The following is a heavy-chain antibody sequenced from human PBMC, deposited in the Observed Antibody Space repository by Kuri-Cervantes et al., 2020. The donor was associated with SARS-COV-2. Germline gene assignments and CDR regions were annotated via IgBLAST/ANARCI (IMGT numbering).Heavy chain of an antibody. CDR3: ARMSYTGWYYFDY. Sequence: GSLRLSCVASGFAFSSYWMHWVRQASGKGPVWVSRINSDGSSTSYADSVKGRFTISRDNAKNTLYLQMNSLRAEDTAVYYCARMSYTGWYYFDYWGQGTLVTVSS. CDR1: GFAFSSYW. CDR2: INSDGSST. J-gene: IGHJ4*02. V-gene: IGHV3-74*01. D-gene: IGHD6-19*01.